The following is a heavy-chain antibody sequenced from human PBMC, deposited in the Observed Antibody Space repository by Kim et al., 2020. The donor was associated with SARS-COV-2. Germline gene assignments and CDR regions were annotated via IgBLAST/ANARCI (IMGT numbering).Heavy chain of an antibody. Sequence: ASVKVSCKASGYTFTSYYMHWVLQAPGQGLEWMGIINPSGGSTSYTQKFQGRVTMTRDTSTSTVYMELSSLRSEDTALYYCARDYCSTTSCYYNSFDPWGQGTLVTVSS. D-gene: IGHD2-2*01. CDR1: GYTFTSYY. CDR3: ARDYCSTTSCYYNSFDP. J-gene: IGHJ5*02. V-gene: IGHV1-46*01. CDR2: INPSGGST.